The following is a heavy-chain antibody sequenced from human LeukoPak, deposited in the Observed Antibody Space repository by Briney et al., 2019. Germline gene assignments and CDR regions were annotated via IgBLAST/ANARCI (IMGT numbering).Heavy chain of an antibody. CDR1: GFTFSDYY. J-gene: IGHJ4*02. D-gene: IGHD2-15*01. CDR3: AREGYCSGGSCRGGYYFDY. V-gene: IGHV3-11*04. CDR2: ISSSGSTI. Sequence: PGGSLRLSCAASGFTFSDYYMSWIRQAPGKGLEWVSYISSSGSTIYYADSVKGRFTISRDNAKNSLYLQMHSLRAEDTAVYYCAREGYCSGGSCRGGYYFDYWGQGTLVTVSS.